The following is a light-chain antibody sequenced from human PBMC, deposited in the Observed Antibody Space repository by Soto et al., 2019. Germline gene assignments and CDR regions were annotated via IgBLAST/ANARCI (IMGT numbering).Light chain of an antibody. J-gene: IGKJ5*01. CDR1: QSVSSY. Sequence: EIVLTQSPATLSLSPGERATLSCRASQSVSSYLAWYQQKPGQAPRLLIYNASNRATGIPARFSGGGSGTDFTLTISSLEPEDFAVYYCQLRTNWPSITFGQGTRLEIK. V-gene: IGKV3-11*01. CDR3: QLRTNWPSIT. CDR2: NAS.